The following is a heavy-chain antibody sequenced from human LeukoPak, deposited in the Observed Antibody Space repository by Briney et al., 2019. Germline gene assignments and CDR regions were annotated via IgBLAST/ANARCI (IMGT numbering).Heavy chain of an antibody. CDR3: ARGGGSCYSCWFDP. V-gene: IGHV4-31*03. Sequence: PSQTLSLTCTVSGGSISRGGYYWSWIRQHPGKGLEWIGYIYYSGSTYYNPSVKSRVTISVDTSKNQFSLKLSSVTAADTAVYYCARGGGSCYSCWFDPWGQGTLVTVSS. CDR2: IYYSGST. D-gene: IGHD2-15*01. J-gene: IGHJ5*02. CDR1: GGSISRGGYY.